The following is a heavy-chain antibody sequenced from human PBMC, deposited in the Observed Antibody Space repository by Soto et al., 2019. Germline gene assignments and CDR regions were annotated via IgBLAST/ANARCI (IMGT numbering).Heavy chain of an antibody. CDR1: GFTFSSCS. V-gene: IGHV3-23*01. D-gene: IGHD7-27*01. CDR2: ISGSGGST. Sequence: GGSLILSCAASGFTFSSCSMSWVRQAPGKGLEWVSAISGSGGSTYYADSVKGRFTISRDNSKNTLYLQMNSLRAEDTAVYYCAKDFPQWGWGAFDIWGQGTMVTVSS. J-gene: IGHJ3*02. CDR3: AKDFPQWGWGAFDI.